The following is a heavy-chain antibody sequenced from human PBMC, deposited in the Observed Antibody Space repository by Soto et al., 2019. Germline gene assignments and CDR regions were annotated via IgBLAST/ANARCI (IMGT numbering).Heavy chain of an antibody. V-gene: IGHV4-31*03. CDR1: GGSISSGGYY. CDR3: AKLGYCSSTSCYANNWFDP. Sequence: PSETLSLTCTVSGGSISSGGYYWSWIRQHPGKGLEWIGYIYYSGSTYYNPSLKSRVTISVDTSKNQFSLKLSSVTAADTAVYYCAKLGYCSSTSCYANNWFDPWGQGTLVNVSS. J-gene: IGHJ5*02. CDR2: IYYSGST. D-gene: IGHD2-2*01.